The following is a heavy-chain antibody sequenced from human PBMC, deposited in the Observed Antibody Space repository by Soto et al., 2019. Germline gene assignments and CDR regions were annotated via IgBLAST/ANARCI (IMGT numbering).Heavy chain of an antibody. D-gene: IGHD2-2*01. V-gene: IGHV1-69*13. CDR1: GGTFSSYA. J-gene: IGHJ6*02. CDR3: ARPGLRGTSFLGYYYYGMDV. CDR2: IIPIFGTA. Sequence: ASVKVSCKASGGTFSSYAISWVRQAPGQGLEWMGGIIPIFGTANYAQKFQGRVTITADESTSTAYMELSSLRSEDTAVYYCARPGLRGTSFLGYYYYGMDVWGQGTTVTVSS.